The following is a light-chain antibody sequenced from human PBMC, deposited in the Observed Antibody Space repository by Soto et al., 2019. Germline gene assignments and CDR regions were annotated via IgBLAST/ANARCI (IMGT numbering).Light chain of an antibody. J-gene: IGKJ1*01. CDR2: WAS. Sequence: DIVMTQSPDSLAVSLGERATINCKSSQSVLYSSNNKNYLAWYQQKPGQPPKLLIYWASTRESGVPDRFSGSGSGTDFTLTISSLQAEDVAVYYSQQYYSTPWTF. CDR1: QSVLYSSNNKNY. V-gene: IGKV4-1*01. CDR3: QQYYSTPWT.